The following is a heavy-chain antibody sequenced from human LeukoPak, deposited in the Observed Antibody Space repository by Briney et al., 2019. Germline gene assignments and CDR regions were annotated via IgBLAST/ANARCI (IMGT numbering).Heavy chain of an antibody. Sequence: GGCLRLSCAASVFSFSSYWIGWVRQAPWKGLEWVDSMKPDGSEKYYVDSVKGRFTISRDNAKNSLYLQMNSLRAEDTAVYYCAREYSSGWYPYYYYGMDVWGQGTTVTVSS. V-gene: IGHV3-7*03. CDR3: AREYSSGWYPYYYYGMDV. CDR2: MKPDGSEK. D-gene: IGHD6-19*01. CDR1: VFSFSSYW. J-gene: IGHJ6*02.